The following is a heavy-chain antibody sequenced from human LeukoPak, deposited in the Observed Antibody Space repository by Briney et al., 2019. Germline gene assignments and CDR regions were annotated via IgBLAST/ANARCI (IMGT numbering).Heavy chain of an antibody. CDR1: GGSISKYY. V-gene: IGHV4-59*08. CDR3: ARLDGGY. D-gene: IGHD3/OR15-3a*01. Sequence: SETLSLTCTVSGGSISKYYWSWVRQPPGRGLEWIGYINYSVSTNYNPSLKNRVTISVDTSKNQFSLKVTSVTAADTAVYYCARLDGGYWGQGTLVIVSS. CDR2: INYSVST. J-gene: IGHJ4*02.